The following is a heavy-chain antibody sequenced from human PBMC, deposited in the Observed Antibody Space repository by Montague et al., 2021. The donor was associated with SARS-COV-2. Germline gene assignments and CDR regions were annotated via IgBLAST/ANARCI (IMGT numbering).Heavy chain of an antibody. CDR2: IYHTGST. Sequence: SETLSLTCAVSGDSISTYNSWTWVRLPPGQGLAWIGDIYHTGSTNYKPSLKSRVSMSVDTSCNQFSLRLTSVTAADTAIYYCAGKGSGRSGVAYWGQGTLVTVSS. J-gene: IGHJ4*02. V-gene: IGHV4-4*02. CDR1: GDSISTYNS. D-gene: IGHD6-19*01. CDR3: AGKGSGRSGVAY.